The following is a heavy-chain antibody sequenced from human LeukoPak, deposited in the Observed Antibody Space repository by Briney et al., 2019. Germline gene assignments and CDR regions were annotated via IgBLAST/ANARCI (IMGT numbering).Heavy chain of an antibody. D-gene: IGHD3-10*01. CDR3: ARDGVTMVRGVKVLDYYYYMDV. Sequence: TGGSLRLSCAASGFTFSSYWMSWVRQAPGKGLEWVANIKQDGSEKYYVDSVKGRFTISRDNAKNSLYLQMNSLRAEDTAVYYCARDGVTMVRGVKVLDYYYYMDVWGKGTTVTISS. J-gene: IGHJ6*03. V-gene: IGHV3-7*01. CDR2: IKQDGSEK. CDR1: GFTFSSYW.